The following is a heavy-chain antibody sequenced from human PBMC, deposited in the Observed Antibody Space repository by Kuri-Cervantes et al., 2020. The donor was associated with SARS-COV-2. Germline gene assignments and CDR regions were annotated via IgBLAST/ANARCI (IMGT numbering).Heavy chain of an antibody. D-gene: IGHD3-3*01. CDR2: IIPIFGTA. J-gene: IGHJ4*02. CDR3: AREGGSGNPGAGEV. Sequence: SVKVSCKTSGYTFITHYIHWVRQAPGQGLEWMGGIIPIFGTANYAQKSQGRVTITADESTSTAYMELSSLRSEDTAVYYCAREGGSGNPGAGEVWGQGTLVTVSS. V-gene: IGHV1-69*13. CDR1: GYTFITHY.